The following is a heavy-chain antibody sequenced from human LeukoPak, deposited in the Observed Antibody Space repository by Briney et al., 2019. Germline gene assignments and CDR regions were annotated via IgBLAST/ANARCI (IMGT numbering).Heavy chain of an antibody. CDR2: INPNSGGT. D-gene: IGHD6-13*01. CDR1: GYTFTGYY. J-gene: IGHJ4*02. CDR3: ARRIAAAGTLDY. V-gene: IGHV1-2*02. Sequence: ASVKVSCKASGYTFTGYYMHWVRQAPGQGLEWMGWINPNSGGTNYAQKFQGRVTMTRDTSISTAYTELSRLRSDDTAVYYCARRIAAAGTLDYWGQGTLVTVSS.